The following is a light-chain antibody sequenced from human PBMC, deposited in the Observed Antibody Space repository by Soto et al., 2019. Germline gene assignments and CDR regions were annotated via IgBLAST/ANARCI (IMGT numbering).Light chain of an antibody. V-gene: IGKV3-20*01. CDR1: QSVSSSY. J-gene: IGKJ1*01. CDR2: GAS. CDR3: KQYGTSPWT. Sequence: EIEMTQSPATLSLSPGERATLSCRASQSVSSSYLAWYQQKPGQAPRLLIYGASSRATGIQDKFSGSGSGTDFTLTIRRLEPEDFGVYYCKQYGTSPWTFGQGTKVDIK.